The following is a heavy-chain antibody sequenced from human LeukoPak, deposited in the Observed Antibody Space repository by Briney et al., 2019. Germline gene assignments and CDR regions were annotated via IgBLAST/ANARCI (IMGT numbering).Heavy chain of an antibody. V-gene: IGHV1-18*01. J-gene: IGHJ6*03. CDR3: ASGDRVIWSGYNPLSYYMDV. CDR2: ISAYNGNT. D-gene: IGHD3-3*01. CDR1: GYTFTSYG. Sequence: ASVKVSCKASGYTFTSYGISWVRQAPGQGLEWMGWISAYNGNTNYAQKLQGRVTITRDMSTSTAYMELSSLISEDTAVYYCASGDRVIWSGYNPLSYYMDVWGKGTTVTVSS.